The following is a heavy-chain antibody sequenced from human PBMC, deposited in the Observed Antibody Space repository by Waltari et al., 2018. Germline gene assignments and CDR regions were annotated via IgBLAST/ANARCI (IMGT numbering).Heavy chain of an antibody. Sequence: QVQLVESGGGVVQPGRSLRLSCAASGFTFSSYGMHWVRQAPGKGLEWVAVISYDGSNKYYADSVKGRFTISRDNSKNTLYLQMNSLRAEDTAVYYCAKDLQSPEIDIWGQGTMVTVSS. CDR1: GFTFSSYG. V-gene: IGHV3-30*18. CDR3: AKDLQSPEIDI. J-gene: IGHJ3*02. CDR2: ISYDGSNK.